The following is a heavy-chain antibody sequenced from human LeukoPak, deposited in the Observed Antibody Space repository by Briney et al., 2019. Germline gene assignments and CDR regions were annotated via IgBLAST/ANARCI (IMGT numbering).Heavy chain of an antibody. D-gene: IGHD3-16*01. CDR3: ARSGKSAYILDY. J-gene: IGHJ4*02. CDR1: GGSISSYY. CDR2: IYYTGST. Sequence: SETLSLTCTVSGGSISSYYWSWIRQPPGKGLEWIGYIYYTGSTNYNPSLKSRVTISVDTSKNLFSLKLSSVTAADTAVYYRARSGKSAYILDYWGQGTLVTVSS. V-gene: IGHV4-59*01.